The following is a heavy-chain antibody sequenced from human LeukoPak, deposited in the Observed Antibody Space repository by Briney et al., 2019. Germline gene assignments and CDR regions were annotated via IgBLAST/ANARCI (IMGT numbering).Heavy chain of an antibody. V-gene: IGHV3-7*01. CDR2: IKQDGSEK. D-gene: IGHD3-22*01. J-gene: IGHJ4*03. CDR3: ARDRTYYYDSSGYYYDY. Sequence: GGSLRLSCAASGFTFSSYWMSWVRQAPGKGLEWVANIKQDGSEKYYVDSVKGRFTISRDNAKNSLYLQMNSLRAEDTAVYYCARDRTYYYDSSGYYYDYWGQGTTVTVSS. CDR1: GFTFSSYW.